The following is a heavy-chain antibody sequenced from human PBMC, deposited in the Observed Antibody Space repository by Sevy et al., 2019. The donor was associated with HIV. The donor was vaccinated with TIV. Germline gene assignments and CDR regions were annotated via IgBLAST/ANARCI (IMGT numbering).Heavy chain of an antibody. V-gene: IGHV3-21*01. D-gene: IGHD4-17*01. J-gene: IGHJ3*02. CDR2: ISGLNNYK. CDR3: ARRGPSTVHDAFDI. CDR1: GFTFTDFY. Sequence: GGSLRLSCAASGFTFTDFYLNWVRQAPGKGLEWVSSISGLNNYKFYADSMKGRFTISRDNAENSIYLQMNSLRAEDTAVYFCARRGPSTVHDAFDIWGQGTMVTVSS.